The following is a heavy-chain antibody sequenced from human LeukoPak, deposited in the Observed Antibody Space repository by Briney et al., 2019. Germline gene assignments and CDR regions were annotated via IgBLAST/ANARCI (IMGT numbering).Heavy chain of an antibody. CDR3: AKGATVAPGGYFQH. V-gene: IGHV3-23*01. J-gene: IGHJ1*01. D-gene: IGHD4-23*01. CDR2: ISGSGGST. Sequence: PGGTLRLSCAASGFTFSNYGMSWVRQAPGKGLEWVSAISGSGGSTYYADSVKGRFTISRDNSKNTLYLQMNSLRAEDTAVYYCAKGATVAPGGYFQHWGQGTLVTVSS. CDR1: GFTFSNYG.